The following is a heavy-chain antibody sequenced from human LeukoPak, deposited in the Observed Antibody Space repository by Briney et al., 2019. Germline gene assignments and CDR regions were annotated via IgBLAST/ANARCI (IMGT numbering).Heavy chain of an antibody. V-gene: IGHV4-61*02. D-gene: IGHD3-10*01. CDR1: GASISGSGYY. CDR3: ARDLIVPVAMTGSGSYSTDY. Sequence: SETLSLTCTVSGASISGSGYYWSWIRQPAGKGLEWIGRIYTSGSTNYNPSLKSRVTMSVDTSKNQFSLKLSSVTAADTAVYYCARDLIVPVAMTGSGSYSTDYWGQGTLVTVSS. CDR2: IYTSGST. J-gene: IGHJ4*02.